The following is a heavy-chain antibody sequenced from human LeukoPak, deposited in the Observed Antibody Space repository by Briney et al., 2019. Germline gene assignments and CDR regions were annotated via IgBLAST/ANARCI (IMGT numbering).Heavy chain of an antibody. CDR3: ARAGGKYSGSQF. J-gene: IGHJ4*02. V-gene: IGHV4-59*01. CDR2: IYYSGST. D-gene: IGHD1-26*01. CDR1: GGSITSYY. Sequence: SETLSLTCTVSGGSITSYYWSWIRQPPGKGLEWIGYIYYSGSTNYNPSLKSRVTISVDMSKNQFSLNLSSVTAADTAVYYCARAGGKYSGSQFWGQGTLVTVSS.